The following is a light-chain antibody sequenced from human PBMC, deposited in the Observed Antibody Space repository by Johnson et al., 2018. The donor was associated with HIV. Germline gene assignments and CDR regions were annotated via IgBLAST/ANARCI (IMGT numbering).Light chain of an antibody. V-gene: IGLV1-51*01. CDR1: SSNIGNNY. CDR3: GTWDSSLRVGF. CDR2: DND. Sequence: QSVLTQPPSMSAAPGQKVTISCSGSSSNIGNNYVSWYQQLPGTAPKLLIYDNDKRPSGIPDRFSASKSDTSATLGITGLPTGDEADYYCGTWDSSLRVGFFGTGTKVTVL. J-gene: IGLJ1*01.